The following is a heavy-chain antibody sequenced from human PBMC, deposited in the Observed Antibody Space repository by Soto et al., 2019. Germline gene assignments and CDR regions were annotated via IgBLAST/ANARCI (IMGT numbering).Heavy chain of an antibody. CDR2: IYYSVST. V-gene: IGHV4-59*01. Sequence: XGTLSLTCTVSGGCISSYYWSGIRQPPGKGLEWIGYIYYSVSTNYNPSLKSRVTISVDTSKNQFSLKLSSVTAADTAVYYCARDLTLRYFEGFEPAPAFDIWGQGTMVTV. J-gene: IGHJ3*02. D-gene: IGHD3-9*01. CDR3: ARDLTLRYFEGFEPAPAFDI. CDR1: GGCISSYY.